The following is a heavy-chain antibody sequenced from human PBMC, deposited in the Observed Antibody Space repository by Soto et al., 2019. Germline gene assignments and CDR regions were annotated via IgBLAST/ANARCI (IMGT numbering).Heavy chain of an antibody. Sequence: EVQLVESGGGLIQPGGSLRLSCAASGFTVSSNYMSWVRQAPGKGLEWVSVIYSGGSTYYTDSVKGRFTISRDNSKNTLYLQMNSLRAEDTAVYYCARDRRGSHVLGYDYYYGMDGCGQGTTVTVS. J-gene: IGHJ6*02. V-gene: IGHV3-53*01. CDR2: IYSGGST. CDR3: ARDRRGSHVLGYDYYYGMDG. D-gene: IGHD2-8*02. CDR1: GFTVSSNY.